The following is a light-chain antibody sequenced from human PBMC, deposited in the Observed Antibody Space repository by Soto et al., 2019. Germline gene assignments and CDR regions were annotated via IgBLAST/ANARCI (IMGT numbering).Light chain of an antibody. Sequence: DIVMTQTPLSLSVTSGQPASISCKSSQSLLHSDGKTYLYWYLQKPGQPPQLLMYEVSNRFSGXPXRXXGSGAGTDFTLKISRVEAEDVGVYYCVQSTQLPSITFGQGTRLEIK. CDR1: QSLLHSDGKTY. CDR3: VQSTQLPSIT. V-gene: IGKV2D-29*01. CDR2: EVS. J-gene: IGKJ5*01.